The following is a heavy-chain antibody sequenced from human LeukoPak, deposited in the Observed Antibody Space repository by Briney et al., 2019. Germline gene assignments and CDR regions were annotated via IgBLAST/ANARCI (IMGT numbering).Heavy chain of an antibody. D-gene: IGHD2-21*02. CDR1: GYTFTSYA. J-gene: IGHJ4*02. CDR2: IIPIFGTA. V-gene: IGHV1-69*13. CDR3: ARVGEEYCGGDCYSDFDY. Sequence: GASVKASCKASGYTFTSYAMHWVRQAPGQGLEWMGGIIPIFGTANYAQKFQGRVTITADESTSTAYMELSSLRSEDTAVYYCARVGEEYCGGDCYSDFDYWGQGTLVTVSS.